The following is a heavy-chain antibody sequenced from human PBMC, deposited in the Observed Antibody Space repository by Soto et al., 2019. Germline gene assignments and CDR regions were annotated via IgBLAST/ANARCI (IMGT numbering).Heavy chain of an antibody. CDR2: INAGNGNT. Sequence: EASVKVSCKASGYTFTSYAMHWVRQAPGQRLEWMGWINAGNGNTKYSQKFQGRVTITRDTSASTAYMELSSLRSEDTAVYYCARSAAPTNNSFDYWGQGTLVTVSS. J-gene: IGHJ4*02. V-gene: IGHV1-3*01. CDR3: ARSAAPTNNSFDY. CDR1: GYTFTSYA. D-gene: IGHD1-26*01.